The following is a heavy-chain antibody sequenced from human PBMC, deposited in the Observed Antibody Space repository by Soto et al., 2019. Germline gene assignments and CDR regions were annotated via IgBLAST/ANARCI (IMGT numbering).Heavy chain of an antibody. D-gene: IGHD5-12*01. CDR3: AKKSVANHGPSPFDP. J-gene: IGHJ5*02. Sequence: QVQLVESGGGVVQPGRSLRLSCAASGFTFSSYGIHWVRQAPGKGLEWVAVISHDGVTKYYAHSVKGRFTISRDNSENTLSLQMNRLRAEDTAVYYCAKKSVANHGPSPFDPWGQGTLVTVSS. V-gene: IGHV3-30*18. CDR2: ISHDGVTK. CDR1: GFTFSSYG.